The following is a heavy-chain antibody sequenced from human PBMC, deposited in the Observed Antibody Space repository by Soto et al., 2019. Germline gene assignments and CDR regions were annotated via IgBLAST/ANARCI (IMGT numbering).Heavy chain of an antibody. J-gene: IGHJ6*03. D-gene: IGHD4-4*01. CDR1: GYSFTSYW. V-gene: IGHV5-51*01. CDR2: FYPGDSDT. CDR3: ARFLTTRNYYYYYYMDV. Sequence: PGESLKISCKGSGYSFTSYWIGWVRQMPGKGLVWMGIFYPGDSDTRYSPSFQGQVTISADKSISTAYLQWSSLKASDTAIYYCARFLTTRNYYYYYYMDVWGKGTTVTVSS.